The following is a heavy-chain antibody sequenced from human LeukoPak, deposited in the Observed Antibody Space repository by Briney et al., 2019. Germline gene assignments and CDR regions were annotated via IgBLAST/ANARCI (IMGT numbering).Heavy chain of an antibody. CDR3: AKGGFIVVVTSEYDY. Sequence: PGGSLRLSCAASGFTFSSYSMNWVRQAPGKGLEWVSYISSSSSTIYYADSVKGRFTISRDNAKNSLYLQMNSLRAEDTAVYYCAKGGFIVVVTSEYDYWGQGTLVTVSS. CDR2: ISSSSSTI. CDR1: GFTFSSYS. J-gene: IGHJ4*02. V-gene: IGHV3-48*01. D-gene: IGHD3-22*01.